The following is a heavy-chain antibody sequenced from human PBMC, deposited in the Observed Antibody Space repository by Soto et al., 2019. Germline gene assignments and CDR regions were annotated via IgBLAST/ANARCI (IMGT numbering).Heavy chain of an antibody. CDR2: INPNSGGT. D-gene: IGHD3-22*01. CDR1: GYTFTSYG. Sequence: ASVKVSCKASGYTFTSYGISWVRQAPGQGLEWMGWINPNSGGTNYAQKFQGWVTMTRDTSISTAYMELSRLRSDDTAVYYCARGPITMIVVVTPTFDYWGQGTLVTVS. V-gene: IGHV1-2*04. CDR3: ARGPITMIVVVTPTFDY. J-gene: IGHJ4*02.